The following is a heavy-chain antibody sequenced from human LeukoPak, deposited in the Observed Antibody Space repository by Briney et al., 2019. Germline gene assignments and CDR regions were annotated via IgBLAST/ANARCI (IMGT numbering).Heavy chain of an antibody. J-gene: IGHJ4*02. CDR3: ARDGGTVTKRYFDY. CDR1: GFTFSNYA. V-gene: IGHV3-30*01. Sequence: PGGSLRLSCAASGFTFSNYAMHWVRQAPGKGLEWVAVISYDGSNKYYADSVKGRFTISRDNSKNTLYLQMNSLRAEDMAVYYCARDGGTVTKRYFDYWGQGTLVTVSS. CDR2: ISYDGSNK. D-gene: IGHD4-11*01.